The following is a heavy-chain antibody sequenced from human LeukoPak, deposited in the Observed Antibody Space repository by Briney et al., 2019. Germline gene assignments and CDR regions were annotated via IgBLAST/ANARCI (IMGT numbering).Heavy chain of an antibody. CDR1: GFTVSSNY. J-gene: IGHJ4*02. D-gene: IGHD3-3*01. Sequence: GGSLRLSCAASGFTVSSNYMSWVRQAPGKGLEWVSVIYSGGSTYYADSVKGRFTISRDNSKNTLYLQMNSLRAEDTAVYYCAKDGLIFGVVTIGYWGQGTLVTVSS. CDR2: IYSGGST. CDR3: AKDGLIFGVVTIGY. V-gene: IGHV3-53*01.